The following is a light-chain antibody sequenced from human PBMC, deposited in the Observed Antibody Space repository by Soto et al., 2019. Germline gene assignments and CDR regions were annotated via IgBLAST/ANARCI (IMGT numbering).Light chain of an antibody. Sequence: EIVLTQSPATRSVSPGERATLSCSAIQSVSSNLAWYQQKPGQAPSLLIYGAFTRSTGIPARFSGTGSGTEFTLTISSLQSEDFEIYYCQQYNDWPLTFGQGTKVDIK. CDR2: GAF. J-gene: IGKJ1*01. V-gene: IGKV3-15*01. CDR1: QSVSSN. CDR3: QQYNDWPLT.